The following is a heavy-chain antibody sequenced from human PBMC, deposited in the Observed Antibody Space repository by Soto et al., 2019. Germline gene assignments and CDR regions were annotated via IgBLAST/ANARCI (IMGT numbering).Heavy chain of an antibody. CDR2: ISSSSSYI. Sequence: VGSLRLSCAASGFTSSSYSMNWVRQAPGKGLEWVSSISSSSSYIYYADSVKGRFTISRDNAKNSLYLQMNSLRAEDTAVYYCARDYSSSRDYWGQGTLVTVSS. V-gene: IGHV3-21*01. D-gene: IGHD6-6*01. CDR1: GFTSSSYS. CDR3: ARDYSSSRDY. J-gene: IGHJ4*02.